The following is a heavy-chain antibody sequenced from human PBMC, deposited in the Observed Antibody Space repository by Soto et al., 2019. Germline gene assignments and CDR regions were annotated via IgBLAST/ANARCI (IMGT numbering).Heavy chain of an antibody. V-gene: IGHV4-31*03. Sequence: QVQLQESGPGLVKPSQTLSLTCTVSGGSISNASYYWSWIRQHPKKGLEWIGYIYYSGSTYYTPSLKGRVSISVDTSKNPFSLRLSSVTAADTAVYYCARIGGKSYYDFWSGYPAFDYWGQGTAVTVSS. CDR3: ARIGGKSYYDFWSGYPAFDY. D-gene: IGHD3-3*01. CDR2: IYYSGST. J-gene: IGHJ4*02. CDR1: GGSISNASYY.